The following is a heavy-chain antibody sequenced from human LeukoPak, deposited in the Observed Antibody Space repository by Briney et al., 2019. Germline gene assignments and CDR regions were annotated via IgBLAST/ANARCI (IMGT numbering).Heavy chain of an antibody. CDR3: AKDSPSIAVAGNFDY. CDR2: ISGTGGST. V-gene: IGHV3-23*01. CDR1: GFTFSSYS. Sequence: GGSLRLSCAASGFTFSSYSMSWVRQAPGKGLEWVSGISGTGGSTNYADSVKGRFTISRDNSMNTLYLQMNGLRAEDTAVYYCAKDSPSIAVAGNFDYWGQGTLVTVSS. D-gene: IGHD6-19*01. J-gene: IGHJ4*02.